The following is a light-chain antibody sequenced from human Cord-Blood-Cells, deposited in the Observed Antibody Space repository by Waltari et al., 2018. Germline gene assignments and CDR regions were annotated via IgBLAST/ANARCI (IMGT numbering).Light chain of an antibody. CDR2: YVS. J-gene: IGLJ2*01. Sequence: QSALTQPRSVSGSPGQSVTISCTGTSSDVGGYNYVSWYQQHPGKAPKRMIYYVSKRPSGVPERFSGSKSGNTASLTIPGLPAEDEADYYCCSYAGSYPLVFGGGTKLTVL. CDR3: CSYAGSYPLV. CDR1: SSDVGGYNY. V-gene: IGLV2-11*01.